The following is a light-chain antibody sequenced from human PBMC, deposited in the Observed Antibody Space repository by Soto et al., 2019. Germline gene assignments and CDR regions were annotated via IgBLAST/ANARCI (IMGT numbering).Light chain of an antibody. Sequence: DIQMTQSPSTLSASVGDRVTITCRASQSISSWLAWYQQKPGKAPKLLIYDASSLESGVPSRFSGSGSGTEFTLTSSRLPPDDFATYYYQQYNSYPWTFGQGTKVEIK. V-gene: IGKV1-5*01. CDR2: DAS. CDR3: QQYNSYPWT. CDR1: QSISSW. J-gene: IGKJ1*01.